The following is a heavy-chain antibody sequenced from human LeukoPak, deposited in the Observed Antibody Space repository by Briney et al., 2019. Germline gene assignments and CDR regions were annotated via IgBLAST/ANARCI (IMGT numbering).Heavy chain of an antibody. CDR2: ITTAGTST. CDR3: ARGAIAGANFDY. D-gene: IGHD1-26*01. J-gene: IGHJ4*02. Sequence: GGSLRLSCVDSGFTFSRYWIHWVRQAPGKGLVWVSHITTAGTSTSYADSVKGRFTISRDNAKNTLYLQMNSLRAEDTAVYYCARGAIAGANFDYWGQGTLVTVSS. V-gene: IGHV3-74*01. CDR1: GFTFSRYW.